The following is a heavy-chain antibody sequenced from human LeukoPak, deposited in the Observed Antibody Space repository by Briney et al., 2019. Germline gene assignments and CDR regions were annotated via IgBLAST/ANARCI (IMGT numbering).Heavy chain of an antibody. V-gene: IGHV4-34*01. CDR1: GGSFSGYY. CDR2: INHSGRT. Sequence: SETLSLTCAVYGGSFSGYYWSWIRQPPGKGLEWIGEINHSGRTNYTPSLKSRVTISVDTSKNQFSLKLSSVTAADTAVYYCARVHSGYEDNFDYWGQGTLVTVSS. J-gene: IGHJ4*02. CDR3: ARVHSGYEDNFDY. D-gene: IGHD5-12*01.